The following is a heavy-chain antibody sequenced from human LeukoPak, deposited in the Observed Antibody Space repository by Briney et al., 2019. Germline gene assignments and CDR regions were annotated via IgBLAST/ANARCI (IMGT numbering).Heavy chain of an antibody. CDR1: GYSFTNYW. J-gene: IGHJ4*02. V-gene: IGHV5-51*01. D-gene: IGHD3-10*01. CDR2: IDPGDSDT. Sequence: GESLKISCKGSGYSFTNYWIGWVRQMPGKGLEWMGIIDPGDSDTRYSPSFQGQVTISADKSISTAYLQWSSLKASDTAMYYRARLPPPMIRGVFDYWGQGTLITVSS. CDR3: ARLPPPMIRGVFDY.